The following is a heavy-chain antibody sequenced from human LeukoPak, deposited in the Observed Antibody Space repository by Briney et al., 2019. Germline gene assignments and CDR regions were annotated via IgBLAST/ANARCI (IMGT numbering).Heavy chain of an antibody. V-gene: IGHV1-46*01. CDR1: GYTFTNNY. Sequence: ASVKVSCKASGYTFTNNYLHWVRRAPGQGLEWMGMIYPRDGSTSYAQNFQGRVTVTRDTSTTTVHMELRGLRSEDTAVYYCARDQEGFDYWGQGTVVTVSS. J-gene: IGHJ4*02. CDR3: ARDQEGFDY. CDR2: IYPRDGST.